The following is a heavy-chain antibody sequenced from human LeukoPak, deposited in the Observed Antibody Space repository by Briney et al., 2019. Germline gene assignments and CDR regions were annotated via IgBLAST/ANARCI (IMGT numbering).Heavy chain of an antibody. V-gene: IGHV4-4*07. J-gene: IGHJ5*02. CDR2: IYTSGST. D-gene: IGHD6-19*01. CDR3: ARGLVLFSGYLDP. Sequence: SETLSLTCTVSGVSVSSYYWSWIRQPAGKGLEWIGRIYTSGSTNYNPSLKSRVTISVDTSKNQFSLKLSSVTAADTAVYYCARGLVLFSGYLDPWGQGTLVTVSS. CDR1: GVSVSSYY.